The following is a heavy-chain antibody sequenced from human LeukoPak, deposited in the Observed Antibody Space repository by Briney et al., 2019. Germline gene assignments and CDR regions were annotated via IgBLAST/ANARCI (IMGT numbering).Heavy chain of an antibody. CDR3: VPFNSGARLDH. J-gene: IGHJ4*02. CDR1: GFTFSNYW. CDR2: ISSDGGRT. V-gene: IGHV3-64D*06. D-gene: IGHD1-26*01. Sequence: PGGSLRLSCAASGFTFSNYWMDWVRQAPGKGLEYVSAISSDGGRTYYADAVKGRFTISRDNSKNTLYFQMSSLRVEDTAVYYCVPFNSGARLDHWGQGTLVTVSS.